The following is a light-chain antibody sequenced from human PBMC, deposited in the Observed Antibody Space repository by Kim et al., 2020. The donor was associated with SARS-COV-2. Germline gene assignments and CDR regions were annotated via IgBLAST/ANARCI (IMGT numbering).Light chain of an antibody. Sequence: PGKTARITCGGKDIGSLPGHWDQQKPGQAPLLVISYDSDRPSGIPERFSGSNSGNTATLTISRVEAGDEADYFCQVWDSTSDHPWVFGGGTQLTVL. CDR1: DIGSLP. CDR3: QVWDSTSDHPWV. J-gene: IGLJ3*02. V-gene: IGLV3-21*04. CDR2: YDS.